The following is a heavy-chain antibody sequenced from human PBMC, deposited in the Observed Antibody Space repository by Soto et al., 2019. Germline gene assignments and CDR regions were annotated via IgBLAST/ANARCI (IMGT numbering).Heavy chain of an antibody. D-gene: IGHD1-1*01. CDR1: GFNFGDYA. V-gene: IGHV3-23*01. CDR2: ISGSGGST. J-gene: IGHJ4*02. CDR3: AKDSRLRTGTTRGYFDY. Sequence: GGLLRLCWRAFGFNFGDYAISRVSKAKGKGLEWVSAISGSGGSTYYADSVKGRFTISRDNSKNTLYLQMNSLRAEDTAVYYCAKDSRLRTGTTRGYFDYWGQGTLVTVSS.